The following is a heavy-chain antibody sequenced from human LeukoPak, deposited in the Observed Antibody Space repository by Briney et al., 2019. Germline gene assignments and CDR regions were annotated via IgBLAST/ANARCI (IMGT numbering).Heavy chain of an antibody. J-gene: IGHJ4*02. CDR1: GYTFTDFY. Sequence: ASVKVSCQASGYTFTDFYVHWVRQAPGQGLEWMGRINPNSGDTNYAQKFQGRVTITADKSTSTAYMELSSLRSEDTAVYYCARGLRTREYYFDYWGQGTLVTVSS. CDR2: INPNSGDT. V-gene: IGHV1-2*06. CDR3: ARGLRTREYYFDY.